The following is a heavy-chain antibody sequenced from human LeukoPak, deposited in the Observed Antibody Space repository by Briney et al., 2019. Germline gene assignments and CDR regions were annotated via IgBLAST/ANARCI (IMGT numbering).Heavy chain of an antibody. CDR3: ARDSAGIAVAGDFDY. D-gene: IGHD6-19*01. Sequence: GGSLRLSCAASGFTFSSYSMNWVRQAPGKGLEWVSYISSSSSTIYYADPVKGRFTISRDNAKNSLYLQMNSLRAEDTAVYYCARDSAGIAVAGDFDYWGQGTLVTVSS. CDR1: GFTFSSYS. J-gene: IGHJ4*02. V-gene: IGHV3-48*01. CDR2: ISSSSSTI.